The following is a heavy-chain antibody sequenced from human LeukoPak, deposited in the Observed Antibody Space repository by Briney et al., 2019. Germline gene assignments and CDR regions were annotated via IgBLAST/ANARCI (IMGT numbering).Heavy chain of an antibody. CDR1: GFTFSSYS. CDR3: ARQTGHGYSYGYDFDY. D-gene: IGHD5-18*01. V-gene: IGHV3-21*01. J-gene: IGHJ4*02. Sequence: GGSLTLSCAASGFTFSSYSMNWVRQAPGKGLEWVSSISSSSSYIYYADSVKGRFTIYRDNAENSLYLQMNSLRAEDTAVYYCARQTGHGYSYGYDFDYWGQGTLVTVSS. CDR2: ISSSSSYI.